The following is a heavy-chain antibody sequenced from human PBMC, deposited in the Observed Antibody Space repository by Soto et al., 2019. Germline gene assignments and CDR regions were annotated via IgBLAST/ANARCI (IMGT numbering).Heavy chain of an antibody. D-gene: IGHD1-26*01. V-gene: IGHV3-23*01. Sequence: EVQLLESGGGLVQPGGSLRLSCAASGFTFSTYAMTWVRQAPGKGLKWVSALSASGATTYHADSVKGRFTISRDNSENTLYLQMNSLRAEDTAGYYCAKGLSGSQYYYYGIDVWGQGTTVTVSS. CDR3: AKGLSGSQYYYYGIDV. CDR2: LSASGATT. J-gene: IGHJ6*02. CDR1: GFTFSTYA.